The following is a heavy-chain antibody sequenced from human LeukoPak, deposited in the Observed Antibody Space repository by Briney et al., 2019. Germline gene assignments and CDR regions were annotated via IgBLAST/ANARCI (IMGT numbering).Heavy chain of an antibody. CDR1: GFTFSSYS. CDR2: IWYDGSNK. V-gene: IGHV3-33*01. D-gene: IGHD3-10*01. Sequence: GRSLRLSCAASGFTFSSYSMHWVRQAPGKGLEWVAVIWYDGSNKYYADSVKGRFTISRDNSKNTLYLQMNSLRDAETAVYYCARVSRRSITMGRGANGTAYYGMDVWGKGTTVTVSS. CDR3: ARVSRRSITMGRGANGTAYYGMDV. J-gene: IGHJ6*04.